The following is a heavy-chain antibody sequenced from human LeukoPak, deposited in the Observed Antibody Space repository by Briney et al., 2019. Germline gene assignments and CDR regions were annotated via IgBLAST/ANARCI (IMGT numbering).Heavy chain of an antibody. V-gene: IGHV4-39*07. CDR3: ARHYCSSTSCIGYFDL. Sequence: SETLSLTCTVSGGSISSSSYYWGWIRQPPGKGLEWIGSIYYSGSTNYNPSLKSRVTMSVDTSKNQFSLKLSSVTAADTAVYYCARHYCSSTSCIGYFDLWGRGTLVTVSS. J-gene: IGHJ2*01. CDR2: IYYSGST. CDR1: GGSISSSSYY. D-gene: IGHD2-2*01.